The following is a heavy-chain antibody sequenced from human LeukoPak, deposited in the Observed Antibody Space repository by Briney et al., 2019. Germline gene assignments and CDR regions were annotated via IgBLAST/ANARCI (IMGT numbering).Heavy chain of an antibody. V-gene: IGHV4-34*01. CDR2: INHSGST. CDR3: ARATAMVTRFDY. J-gene: IGHJ4*02. CDR1: GGSFSGYY. Sequence: SETLSLTCAVYGGSFSGYYWSWIRQPPGKELEGSGEINHSGSTNYNPSLKGRVTISVDTSKNQFSLKLSSVTAADTAVYYCARATAMVTRFDYWGQGTLVTVS. D-gene: IGHD5-18*01.